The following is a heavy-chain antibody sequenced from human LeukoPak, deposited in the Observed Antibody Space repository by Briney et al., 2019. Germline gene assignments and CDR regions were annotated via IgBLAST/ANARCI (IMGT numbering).Heavy chain of an antibody. CDR1: GFSFSSSA. Sequence: GGSLRLSCAASGFSFSSSAMHWVRQAPGKGLDWVAFIHYDGNNKYYADSVKGRFTISRDNSKNTLYLQMNSLRAEDTAVYYCAAVDVDTAFPWGQGTLVTVSS. CDR3: AAVDVDTAFP. CDR2: IHYDGNNK. J-gene: IGHJ5*02. D-gene: IGHD5-18*01. V-gene: IGHV3-30*02.